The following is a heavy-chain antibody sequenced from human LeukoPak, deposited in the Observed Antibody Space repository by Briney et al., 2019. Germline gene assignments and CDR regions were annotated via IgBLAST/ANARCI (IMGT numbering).Heavy chain of an antibody. CDR1: GGSISSLNL. V-gene: IGHV4-4*02. CDR2: MYLGGTT. Sequence: SETLSLTCIVSGGSISSLNLWSWLRQPPGKGLEWIGEMYLGGTTNFNPSLKSRVTILIDKSKNQLSLQLTSVTAADTAGYYCAGLEGRYSTDWFYFFDYWGQGALVTVSS. D-gene: IGHD6-19*01. J-gene: IGHJ4*02. CDR3: AGLEGRYSTDWFYFFDY.